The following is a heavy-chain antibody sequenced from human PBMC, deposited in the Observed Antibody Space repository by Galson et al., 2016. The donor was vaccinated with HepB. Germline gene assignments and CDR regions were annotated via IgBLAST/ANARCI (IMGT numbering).Heavy chain of an antibody. Sequence: SCKASGYSFIGYYIHWVRQVPGQGLEWMGWINPNSGGTDYAWRFQGRVTTTRDTSINTAYMALVRLTSDDTAVYYCARGVGYHDYWSGNNDGLYFDIWGQGVLVTVSS. CDR2: INPNSGGT. J-gene: IGHJ4*02. CDR3: ARGVGYHDYWSGNNDGLYFDI. CDR1: GYSFIGYY. V-gene: IGHV1-2*02. D-gene: IGHD3-3*01.